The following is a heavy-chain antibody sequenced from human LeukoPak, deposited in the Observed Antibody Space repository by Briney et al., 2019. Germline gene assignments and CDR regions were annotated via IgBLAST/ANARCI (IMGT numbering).Heavy chain of an antibody. CDR1: GFTFSDYY. CDR3: ARDRNKLWFGEFRDYYYGMDV. V-gene: IGHV3-11*01. Sequence: PGGSLRLSCAASGFTFSDYYMSWIRQAPGKGLEWVSYISSSGSTIYYADSVKGRFTISRDNAKNSLYLQMNSLRAEDTAVYYCARDRNKLWFGEFRDYYYGMDVWGQGTTVTVSS. D-gene: IGHD3-10*01. J-gene: IGHJ6*02. CDR2: ISSSGSTI.